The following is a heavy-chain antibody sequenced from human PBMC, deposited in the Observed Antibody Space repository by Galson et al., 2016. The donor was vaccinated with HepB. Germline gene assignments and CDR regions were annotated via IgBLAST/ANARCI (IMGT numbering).Heavy chain of an antibody. J-gene: IGHJ4*02. CDR3: AKPFNDYDSSGYYVDY. D-gene: IGHD3-22*01. CDR1: GFSFNNFA. Sequence: SLRLSCAASGFSFNNFAIHWVRQTPGKGLEWVAVISYDGTHEYYADSVRGRFTISRDNSTTTVYLQMNSLRAEDTAVYFCAKPFNDYDSSGYYVDYWGQGTLVTVSS. CDR2: ISYDGTHE. V-gene: IGHV3-30*18.